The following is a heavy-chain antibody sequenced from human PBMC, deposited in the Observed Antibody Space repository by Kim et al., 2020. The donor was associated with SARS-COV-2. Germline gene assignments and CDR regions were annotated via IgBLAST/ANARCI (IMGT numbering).Heavy chain of an antibody. D-gene: IGHD4-4*01. Sequence: GRFTISRNNSKNPLYLQMNSLRAEDTAVYYCARDLYSRGPGGYYYYGMDVWGQGTTVTVSS. CDR3: ARDLYSRGPGGYYYYGMDV. J-gene: IGHJ6*02. V-gene: IGHV3-30*07.